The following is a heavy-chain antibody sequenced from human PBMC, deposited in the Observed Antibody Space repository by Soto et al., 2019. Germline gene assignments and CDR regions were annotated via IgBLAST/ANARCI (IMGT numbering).Heavy chain of an antibody. Sequence: GASVKVSCKASGYTFTSYGISWVRQAPGQGLEWMGWISAYNGNTNYAQKLQGRVTMTTDTSTSTAYMELRSLRSEDTAVYYCISTLGARFDYWGQGTLVTVSS. CDR1: GYTFTSYG. CDR3: ISTLGARFDY. J-gene: IGHJ4*02. CDR2: ISAYNGNT. V-gene: IGHV1-18*01. D-gene: IGHD3-3*02.